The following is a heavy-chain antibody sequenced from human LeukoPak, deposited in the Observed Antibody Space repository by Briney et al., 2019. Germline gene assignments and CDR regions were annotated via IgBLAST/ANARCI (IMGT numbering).Heavy chain of an antibody. CDR1: GFTFNRYW. V-gene: IGHV3-7*01. J-gene: IGHJ4*02. D-gene: IGHD2-2*01. Sequence: GGSLRLSCAASGFTFNRYWMTWVRQAPGKGLEWIANVNPDMSEKNYVESVKGRFTISRDKVKNSLYLQMNSLRGDDTAVYYCARDGLPVALDKWGQGTLVTVSS. CDR3: ARDGLPVALDK. CDR2: VNPDMSEK.